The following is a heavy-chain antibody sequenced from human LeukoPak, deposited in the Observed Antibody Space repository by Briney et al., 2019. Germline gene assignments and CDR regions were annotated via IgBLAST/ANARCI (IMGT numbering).Heavy chain of an antibody. D-gene: IGHD3-10*01. CDR3: ARVEEGYGSGRRENYYYYYMDV. CDR2: IHYSGST. V-gene: IGHV4-59*01. J-gene: IGHJ6*03. CDR1: GGSISSYY. Sequence: SETLSLTCTVSGGSISSYYWSWIRQPPGKGLEWIGYIHYSGSTNYNPSLKSRVTISVDTSKNQFSLKLTSVTAADTAVYYCARVEEGYGSGRRENYYYYYMDVWGKGTTVTIS.